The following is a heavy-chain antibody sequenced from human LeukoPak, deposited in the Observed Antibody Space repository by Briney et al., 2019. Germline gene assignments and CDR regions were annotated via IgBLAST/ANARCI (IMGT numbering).Heavy chain of an antibody. D-gene: IGHD6-19*01. CDR1: GASISRFY. Sequence: SETLSLICATSGASISRFYWSWVRQPPGEGLEWIGNIYNGVPTFFNPSLKSRVTLSVDTSKTQFSLQLASVTAADTAVYYCVQTAGWPGFDYWGQGILVTVSS. V-gene: IGHV4-4*09. J-gene: IGHJ4*02. CDR2: IYNGVPT. CDR3: VQTAGWPGFDY.